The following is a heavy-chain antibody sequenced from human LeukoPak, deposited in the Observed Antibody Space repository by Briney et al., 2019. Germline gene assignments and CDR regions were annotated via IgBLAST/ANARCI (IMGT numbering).Heavy chain of an antibody. CDR1: GFTFSSYG. CDR2: ISYDGSNK. CDR3: AKDPKTRPNRYCTNGVCYTGYFDY. D-gene: IGHD2-8*01. V-gene: IGHV3-30*18. Sequence: GGSLRLSCAASGFTFSSYGMHWVRQAPGKGLEWVAVISYDGSNKYYADSVKGRFTISRDNSKNTLYLQMNSLRAEDTAVYYCAKDPKTRPNRYCTNGVCYTGYFDYWGQGTLVTVSS. J-gene: IGHJ4*02.